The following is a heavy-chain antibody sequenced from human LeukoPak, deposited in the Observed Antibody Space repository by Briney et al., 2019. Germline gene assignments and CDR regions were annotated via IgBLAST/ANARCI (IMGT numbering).Heavy chain of an antibody. CDR2: ISGSGGST. CDR1: GFTFSSYA. Sequence: GGSLRLSCAASGFTFSSYAMSWVRQAPGKGLEWVSAISGSGGSTYYADSVKGRFTISRDNSKNTLYLQMNSLRAEDTAVYYCARARSSGWYRDYWGQGTLVTVSS. J-gene: IGHJ4*02. D-gene: IGHD6-19*01. CDR3: ARARSSGWYRDY. V-gene: IGHV3-23*01.